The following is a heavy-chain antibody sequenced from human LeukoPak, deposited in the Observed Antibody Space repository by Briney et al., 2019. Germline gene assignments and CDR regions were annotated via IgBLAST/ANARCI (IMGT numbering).Heavy chain of an antibody. CDR3: ASVEFVGQLGAFDY. J-gene: IGHJ4*02. V-gene: IGHV1-18*01. CDR2: ISAYNGNT. D-gene: IGHD6-6*01. Sequence: GASVKVSCKASGYTFTSYGISWVRQAPGQGLEWMGWISAYNGNTNYAQKLQGRVTITTDESTSTAYMELSSLRSEDTAVYYCASVEFVGQLGAFDYWGQGTLVTVSS. CDR1: GYTFTSYG.